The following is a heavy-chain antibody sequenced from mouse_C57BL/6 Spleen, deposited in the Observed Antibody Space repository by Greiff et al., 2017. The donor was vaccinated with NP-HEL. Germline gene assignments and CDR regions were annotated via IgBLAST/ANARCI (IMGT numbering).Heavy chain of an antibody. CDR2: IDPETGGT. V-gene: IGHV1-15*01. Sequence: SGAELVRPGASVTLSCKASGYTFTDYEMHWVKQTPVHGLEWIGAIDPETGGTAYNQKFKGKAILTADKSSSTAYMELRSLTSEDSAVYYCTRSAGAWFAYWGQGTLVTVSA. CDR3: TRSAGAWFAY. J-gene: IGHJ3*01. CDR1: GYTFTDYE.